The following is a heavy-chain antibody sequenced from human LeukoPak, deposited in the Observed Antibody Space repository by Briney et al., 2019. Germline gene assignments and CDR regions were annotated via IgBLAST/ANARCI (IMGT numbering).Heavy chain of an antibody. CDR1: GFTFGDYA. CDR2: IRSKAYGGTT. J-gene: IGHJ3*02. CDR3: TRDRGQEPGLDAFDI. Sequence: GGSLRLSCTASGFTFGDYAMSWVRQAPGKGLEWVGFIRSKAYGGTTEYAASAKGRFTISRDDSKSIAYLQMNSLKTEDTAVYYCTRDRGQEPGLDAFDIWGQGTMVIVSS. V-gene: IGHV3-49*04. D-gene: IGHD1-14*01.